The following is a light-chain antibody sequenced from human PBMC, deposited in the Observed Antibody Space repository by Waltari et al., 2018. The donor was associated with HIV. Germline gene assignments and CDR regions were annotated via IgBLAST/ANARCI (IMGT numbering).Light chain of an antibody. V-gene: IGLV3-1*01. CDR2: QDS. CDR1: KLGDKY. CDR3: QAWDSSTAV. Sequence: SYELTQPPSVSVSPGQTASITCPGDKLGDKYACWYQQKPGQSPVLVIYQDSKPPSGIPGRFSGSNSGNTATLTISGTQAMDEADYYCQAWDSSTAVFGGGTKLTVL. J-gene: IGLJ3*02.